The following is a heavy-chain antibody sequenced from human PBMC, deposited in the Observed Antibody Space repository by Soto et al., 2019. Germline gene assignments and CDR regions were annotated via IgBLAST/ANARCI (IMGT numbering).Heavy chain of an antibody. D-gene: IGHD6-19*01. CDR1: GFTFSSCG. V-gene: IGHV3-33*01. Sequence: GGSLRLSCAASGFTFSSCGMHWVRQAPGKGLEWVAVIWYDGSNKYYADSVKGRFTISRDNSKNTLYLQMNSLRAEDTAVYYCARDLAVAANPYYSDYWGQGTLVTVSS. CDR3: ARDLAVAANPYYSDY. J-gene: IGHJ4*02. CDR2: IWYDGSNK.